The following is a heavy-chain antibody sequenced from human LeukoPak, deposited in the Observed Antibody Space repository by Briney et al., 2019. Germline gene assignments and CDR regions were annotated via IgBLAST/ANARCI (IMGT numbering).Heavy chain of an antibody. CDR3: ARDPGYSSGYYYGTHDAFDI. V-gene: IGHV3-48*03. J-gene: IGHJ3*02. Sequence: GGSLRLSCAASGFTFSSYEMNWVRQAPGKGLEGVSYISSSGSTIYYADSVKGRFTITRDNAKNSLYLQMNSLRAEDTAVYYCARDPGYSSGYYYGTHDAFDIWGQGTMVTVSS. D-gene: IGHD3-22*01. CDR2: ISSSGSTI. CDR1: GFTFSSYE.